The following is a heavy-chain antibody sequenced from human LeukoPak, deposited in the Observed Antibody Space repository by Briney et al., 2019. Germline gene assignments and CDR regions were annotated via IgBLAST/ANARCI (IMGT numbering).Heavy chain of an antibody. D-gene: IGHD6-19*01. J-gene: IGHJ4*02. CDR2: INAGNGNT. CDR3: ARQGGAIVVAGLGY. Sequence: ASVKVSCKASGYTFTSFTIHWVRQAPGQRLEWMGWINAGNGNTKYSQKFQGRVTITRDTSASTAYMELSSLRSEDTAVYYCARQGGAIVVAGLGYWGQGSLVTVSS. V-gene: IGHV1-3*01. CDR1: GYTFTSFT.